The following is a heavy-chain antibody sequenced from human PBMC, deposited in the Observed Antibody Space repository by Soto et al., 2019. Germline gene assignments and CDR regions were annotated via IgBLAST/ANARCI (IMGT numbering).Heavy chain of an antibody. J-gene: IGHJ4*02. CDR3: AKDSRIVVVTAPYDY. D-gene: IGHD2-21*02. CDR2: ISYDGSNK. V-gene: IGHV3-30*18. CDR1: GFTFSSYG. Sequence: ESGGGVVQPGRSLRRSCAASGFTFSSYGMHWVRQAPGKGLEWVAVISYDGSNKYYADSVKGRFTISRDNSKNTLYLQMNSLRAEDTAVYYCAKDSRIVVVTAPYDYWGQGTLVTVSS.